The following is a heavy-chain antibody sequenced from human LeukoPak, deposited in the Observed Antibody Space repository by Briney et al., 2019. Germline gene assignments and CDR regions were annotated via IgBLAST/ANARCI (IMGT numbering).Heavy chain of an antibody. V-gene: IGHV4-34*01. CDR3: AGSDNCSGGSCYFAGMDV. CDR1: GGSFSGYY. D-gene: IGHD2-15*01. J-gene: IGHJ6*02. CDR2: TNHSGST. Sequence: SETLSLTCAVYGGSFSGYYWSWIRQPPGKGLEWIGETNHSGSTNYNPSLKSRVTISVDTSKNQFSLKLSSVTAADTAVYYCAGSDNCSGGSCYFAGMDVWGQGTTVTVSS.